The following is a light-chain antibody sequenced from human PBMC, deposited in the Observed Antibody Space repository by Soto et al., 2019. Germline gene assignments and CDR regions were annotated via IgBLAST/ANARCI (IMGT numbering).Light chain of an antibody. Sequence: QSVLTQPASVSGSPGQSITISCTGTSSDVGGYNYVSWYQQHPGKAPKLMIYDVSNRPSGVSNRFSGSKSGNTADLTISGLQAEDEADYYCSSYTSSSTLVFGTGTKLTVL. CDR2: DVS. CDR1: SSDVGGYNY. J-gene: IGLJ1*01. V-gene: IGLV2-14*01. CDR3: SSYTSSSTLV.